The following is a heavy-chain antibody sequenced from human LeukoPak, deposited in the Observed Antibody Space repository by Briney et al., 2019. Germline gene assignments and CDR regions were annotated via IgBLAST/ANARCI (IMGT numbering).Heavy chain of an antibody. J-gene: IGHJ4*02. CDR2: INPSGGST. CDR3: ATDRGGWYRPQPFDY. Sequence: GASVKVSCTASGYTFTSYYMHWVRQAPGQGLEWMGIINPSGGSTIYAQKFQGRVTMTEDTSTDTAYMELSSLRSEDTAVYYCATDRGGWYRPQPFDYWGQGTLVTVSS. CDR1: GYTFTSYY. D-gene: IGHD6-19*01. V-gene: IGHV1-46*01.